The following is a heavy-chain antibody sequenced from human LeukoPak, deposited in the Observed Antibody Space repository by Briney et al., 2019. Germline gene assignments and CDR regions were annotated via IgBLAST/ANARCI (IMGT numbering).Heavy chain of an antibody. CDR1: GGSISSYY. Sequence: PSETLSLTCTVSGGSISSYYWSWNRQPAGKGLEWIGRIYTSGSTNYNPSLKSRVTMSVDTSKNQFSLKLSSVTAADTAVYYCARIWSDFDPTLSNYYYMDVWGKGTTVTVSS. J-gene: IGHJ6*03. V-gene: IGHV4-4*07. CDR2: IYTSGST. D-gene: IGHD3-9*01. CDR3: ARIWSDFDPTLSNYYYMDV.